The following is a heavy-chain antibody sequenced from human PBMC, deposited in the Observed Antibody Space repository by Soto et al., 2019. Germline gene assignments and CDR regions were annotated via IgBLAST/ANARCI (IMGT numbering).Heavy chain of an antibody. J-gene: IGHJ6*02. CDR3: GVFGSGNYYYGMDV. D-gene: IGHD6-6*01. CDR1: GGTFSSYA. V-gene: IGHV1-69*12. Sequence: QVQLVQSGAEVKKPGSSVKVSCKASGGTFSSYAISWVRQAPGQGLEWMGGIIPIFGTANYAQKFQGRVTMTADESTGTAYMELSSLRSEDTAVYYCGVFGSGNYYYGMDVWGQGTTVTVSS. CDR2: IIPIFGTA.